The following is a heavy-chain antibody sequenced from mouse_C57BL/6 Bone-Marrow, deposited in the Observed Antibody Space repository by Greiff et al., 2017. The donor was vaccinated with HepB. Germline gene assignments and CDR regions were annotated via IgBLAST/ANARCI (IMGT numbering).Heavy chain of an antibody. D-gene: IGHD2-5*01. J-gene: IGHJ4*01. CDR1: GYTFTSYW. CDR2: IDPSDSET. Sequence: QVQLQQPGAELVRPGSSVKLSCKASGYTFTSYWMHWVKQRPIQGLEWIGNIDPSDSETHYNQKFKDKATLTVDKSSSTAYMQLSSLTSEDSAVYYCARRGYSNWKFDYAMDYWGQGTSVTVSS. CDR3: ARRGYSNWKFDYAMDY. V-gene: IGHV1-52*01.